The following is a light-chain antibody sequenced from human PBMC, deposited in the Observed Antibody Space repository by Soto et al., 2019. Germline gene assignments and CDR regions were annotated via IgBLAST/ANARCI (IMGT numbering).Light chain of an antibody. J-gene: IGKJ5*01. CDR1: QSVSTY. V-gene: IGKV3-11*01. Sequence: TVLTQSPATRPLSPGESATLSCRASQSVSTYLAWYQQKPGQAPRLLIYDASNRVTGIPARFRGSGSGTDFTLTISSLEPDDFAVYYCQQRSNWQITFGQGTRLEIK. CDR2: DAS. CDR3: QQRSNWQIT.